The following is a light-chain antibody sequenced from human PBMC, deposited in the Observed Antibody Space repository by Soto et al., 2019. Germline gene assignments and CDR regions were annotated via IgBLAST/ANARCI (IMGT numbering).Light chain of an antibody. J-gene: IGKJ4*01. V-gene: IGKV3-15*01. CDR3: QQYNNWTRT. CDR2: GAS. Sequence: EIVMTQSPATLSVSPGERATLSCRASQSISITLAWYQQKPGQAPRLLIYGASTRATDIPARFSGSGSGTEFTLTLSGLQSEDFAVYYCQQYNNWTRTFGGGPKVEI. CDR1: QSISIT.